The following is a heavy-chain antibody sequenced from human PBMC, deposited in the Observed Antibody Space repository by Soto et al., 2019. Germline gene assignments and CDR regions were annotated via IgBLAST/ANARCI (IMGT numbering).Heavy chain of an antibody. D-gene: IGHD4-17*01. CDR3: ARHIDYGDYKNIFDY. Sequence: SETLSLTCAVSGGSISSSNWWSWVRQPPGKGLEWIGEIYHSGSTNYNPSLKSRVTISVDKSKNQFSLKLSSVTAADTAVYYCARHIDYGDYKNIFDYWGQGTLVTVSS. CDR2: IYHSGST. CDR1: GGSISSSNW. J-gene: IGHJ4*02. V-gene: IGHV4-4*02.